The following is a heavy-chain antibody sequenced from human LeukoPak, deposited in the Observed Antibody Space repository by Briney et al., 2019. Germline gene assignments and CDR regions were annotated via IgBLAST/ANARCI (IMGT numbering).Heavy chain of an antibody. D-gene: IGHD6-13*01. CDR3: AAAAGPENEYFQH. V-gene: IGHV3-23*01. CDR2: ISGSGGGT. CDR1: GFTFSNYA. Sequence: GGSLRLSCAAAGFTFSNYAMSWVRQAPGKGLEWVSAISGSGGGTYYADSVKGRFTISRDNSKNTLYLQMNSLRAEDTAVYYCAAAAGPENEYFQHWGQGTLVTVSS. J-gene: IGHJ1*01.